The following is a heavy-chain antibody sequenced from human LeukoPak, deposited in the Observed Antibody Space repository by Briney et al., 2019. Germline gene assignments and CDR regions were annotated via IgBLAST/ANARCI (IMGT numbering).Heavy chain of an antibody. J-gene: IGHJ4*02. CDR3: TIARSGSSNWALQIEY. Sequence: PGGSLRLSCAVSGFTFSNEAMGWVRQLRGGGLEWVSTISPGGGTTYYAESMKARFTISRDNSKTTLYLEMNSLRVEDTAVYYCTIARSGSSNWALQIEYWGQGVLVTVSS. CDR2: ISPGGGTT. CDR1: GFTFSNEA. V-gene: IGHV3-23*01. D-gene: IGHD4-11*01.